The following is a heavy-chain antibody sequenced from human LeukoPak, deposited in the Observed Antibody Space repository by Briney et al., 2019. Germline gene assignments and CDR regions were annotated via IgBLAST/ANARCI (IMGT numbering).Heavy chain of an antibody. V-gene: IGHV4-4*07. J-gene: IGHJ3*02. Sequence: SETLSLTCTVSGGSISSYYWSWIRQPAGKGLEWIGRIYTSGGTNYNPSLKSRVTMSVDTSKNQFSLKLSSVTAADTAVYYCARSDIAYYYDSSGYAFDIWGQGTMVTVSS. D-gene: IGHD3-22*01. CDR1: GGSISSYY. CDR3: ARSDIAYYYDSSGYAFDI. CDR2: IYTSGGT.